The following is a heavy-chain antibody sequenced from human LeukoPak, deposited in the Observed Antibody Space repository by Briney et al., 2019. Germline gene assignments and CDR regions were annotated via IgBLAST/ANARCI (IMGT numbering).Heavy chain of an antibody. V-gene: IGHV1-18*01. CDR3: ARGVRFLEWLVYYMDV. CDR1: GYTFTSYG. Sequence: ASVKVSCKASGYTFTSYGISWVRQAPGQGLEWMGWISAYNGNTNYAQKLQGRVTMTTDTSTSTAYMELRSLRSDDTAVYYCARGVRFLEWLVYYMDVWGKGTTVTVSS. CDR2: ISAYNGNT. D-gene: IGHD3-3*01. J-gene: IGHJ6*03.